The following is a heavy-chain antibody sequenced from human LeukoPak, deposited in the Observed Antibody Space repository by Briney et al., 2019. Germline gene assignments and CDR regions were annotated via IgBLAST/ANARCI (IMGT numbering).Heavy chain of an antibody. CDR3: ATHRGYCSSTSCQDELELDY. D-gene: IGHD2-2*03. Sequence: ASVKVSCKASGYTFTSYGISWVRQAPGQGLEWMGWISAYNGNTNYAQKLQGRVTMTTDTSTSTAYMELRSLRSDDTAVYYCATHRGYCSSTSCQDELELDYWGQGTLVTVSS. V-gene: IGHV1-18*01. CDR2: ISAYNGNT. CDR1: GYTFTSYG. J-gene: IGHJ4*02.